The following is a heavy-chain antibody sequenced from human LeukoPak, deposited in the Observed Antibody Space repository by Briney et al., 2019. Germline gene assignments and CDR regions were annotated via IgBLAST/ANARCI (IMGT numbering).Heavy chain of an antibody. CDR1: TGSISSNDW. D-gene: IGHD2-15*01. J-gene: IGHJ4*02. Sequence: SETLSLTCTVSTGSISSNDWWSWVRQPPGKGLEWIGETSHSGGTNYNPSLRSRLTISVDKSKNQFSLRLNSMTAAGTAVYYCARVRCSGGSCYSVFDFWGQGTLVTVSS. CDR2: TSHSGGT. V-gene: IGHV4-4*02. CDR3: ARVRCSGGSCYSVFDF.